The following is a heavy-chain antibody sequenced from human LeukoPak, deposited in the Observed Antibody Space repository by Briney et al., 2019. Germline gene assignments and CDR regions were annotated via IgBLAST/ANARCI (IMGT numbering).Heavy chain of an antibody. CDR3: AKDLSYDSSGYYPYFDY. V-gene: IGHV3-23*01. CDR2: ISGSGGSA. Sequence: GGSLRLSCAASGFTFTSYALSWVRQAPGKGLEWVSAISGSGGSAYYADSVKGRFTISRDSSKNTLYLQMDSLRAEDTAVYYCAKDLSYDSSGYYPYFDYWGQGTLVTVSS. D-gene: IGHD3-22*01. CDR1: GFTFTSYA. J-gene: IGHJ4*02.